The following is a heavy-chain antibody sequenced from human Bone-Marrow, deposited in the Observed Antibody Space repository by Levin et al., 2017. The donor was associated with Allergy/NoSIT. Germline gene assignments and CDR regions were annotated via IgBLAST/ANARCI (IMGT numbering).Heavy chain of an antibody. D-gene: IGHD3-16*02. CDR1: GFTFSSSW. Sequence: PGGSLRLSCAASGFTFSSSWMHWVRQAPGKGLVWVSRINSDGGTTSYAGSLKGRFTISRDNAKNTLYLQMNSLRAEDTAVYYCVRDDSRLYTAWGQGTLVTVSS. CDR2: INSDGGTT. J-gene: IGHJ5*02. V-gene: IGHV3-74*01. CDR3: VRDDSRLYTA.